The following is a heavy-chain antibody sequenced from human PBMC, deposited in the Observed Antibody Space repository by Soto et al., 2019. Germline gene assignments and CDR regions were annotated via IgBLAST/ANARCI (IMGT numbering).Heavy chain of an antibody. V-gene: IGHV1-18*01. Sequence: QVQLVQSGAEVKKPGASVKVSCKASGYTFTSYGISWVRQAPGQGLEWMGWISTYNGNTNYAQKLQGRVTMTTDTSTSTAYMALRSLRSDDTAVYYCARVDYDILTEYWYFELWGRGTLVTVSS. CDR3: ARVDYDILTEYWYFEL. D-gene: IGHD3-9*01. J-gene: IGHJ2*01. CDR2: ISTYNGNT. CDR1: GYTFTSYG.